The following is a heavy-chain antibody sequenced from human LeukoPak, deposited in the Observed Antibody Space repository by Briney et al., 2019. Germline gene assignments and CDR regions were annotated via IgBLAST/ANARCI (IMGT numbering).Heavy chain of an antibody. CDR1: GYTFTSYY. V-gene: IGHV1-69*13. CDR3: ASERYTYGDNWFDS. J-gene: IGHJ5*01. Sequence: GASVKVSCKASGYTFTSYYMHWVRQAPGQGLEWMGMIVPIFDSVNYAQNFQGRVTITADESTGTACMELSSLRSEDTAVYYCASERYTYGDNWFDSWGQGTLVTVSS. D-gene: IGHD5-18*01. CDR2: IVPIFDSV.